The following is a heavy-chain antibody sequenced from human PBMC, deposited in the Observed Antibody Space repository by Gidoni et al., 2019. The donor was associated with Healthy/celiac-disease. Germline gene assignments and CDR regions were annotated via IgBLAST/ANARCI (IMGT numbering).Heavy chain of an antibody. D-gene: IGHD3-22*01. CDR1: GFTFSSYA. V-gene: IGHV3-23*01. CDR2: ISGRGGST. J-gene: IGHJ4*02. Sequence: EVQPLESGGGLVQRGGSLRVWCTASGFTFSSYAMRWGRQAPGKGLEWVSAISGRGGSTYYADSVKARFTISRDNSKNTLYLQMNSLRAEDTAVYYCAKDHYYDSSGYSSFDYWGQGTLVTVSS. CDR3: AKDHYYDSSGYSSFDY.